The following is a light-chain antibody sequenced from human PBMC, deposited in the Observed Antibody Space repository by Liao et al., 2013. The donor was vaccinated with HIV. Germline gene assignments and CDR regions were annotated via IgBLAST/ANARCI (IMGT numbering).Light chain of an antibody. Sequence: SYELTQPPSVSVAPGKTARITCGGNNIESKGVHWYQQKPGQSPVLVIYQDTKRPSGIPERFSGSNSGNTATLTISGTQAMDEADYYCQAWDSTIAYVFGTGTKVTVL. CDR3: QAWDSTIAYV. J-gene: IGLJ1*01. V-gene: IGLV3-21*01. CDR1: NIESKG. CDR2: QDT.